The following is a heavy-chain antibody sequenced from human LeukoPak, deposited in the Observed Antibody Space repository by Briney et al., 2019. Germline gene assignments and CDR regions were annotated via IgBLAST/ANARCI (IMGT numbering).Heavy chain of an antibody. CDR2: INPSGGTT. CDR1: GYTFTSYY. V-gene: IGHV1-46*01. CDR3: ARTRGYSDYELDY. J-gene: IGHJ4*02. D-gene: IGHD5-12*01. Sequence: ASVKVSCKASGYTFTSYYMHWVRQAPGQGLEWMGIINPSGGTTRHAQRFQGRVTMTRGTSTSTVYMELSSLRSEDTAVYYCARTRGYSDYELDYWGQGTLVTVSS.